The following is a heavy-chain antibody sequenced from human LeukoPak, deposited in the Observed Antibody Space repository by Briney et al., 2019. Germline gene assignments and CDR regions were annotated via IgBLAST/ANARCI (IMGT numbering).Heavy chain of an antibody. Sequence: GGSLRLSCAVSGFTFSSDAMSWVRQAPGKGLEWVSAISGSGDSTYYADSVKGRFTISRDNSKNTLYLQMNSLRAEDTAVYYCAVGRLRLGDQYYFDYWGQGTPVTVSS. CDR3: AVGRLRLGDQYYFDY. CDR1: GFTFSSDA. D-gene: IGHD3-16*01. CDR2: ISGSGDST. J-gene: IGHJ4*02. V-gene: IGHV3-23*01.